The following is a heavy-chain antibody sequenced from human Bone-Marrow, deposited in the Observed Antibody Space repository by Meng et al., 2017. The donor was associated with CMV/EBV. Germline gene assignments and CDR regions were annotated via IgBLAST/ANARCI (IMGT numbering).Heavy chain of an antibody. V-gene: IGHV4-39*01. CDR1: GGSISSSSYY. CDR2: VYYNGSP. CDR3: ARPTGSFGNYAY. J-gene: IGHJ4*02. Sequence: GSLRLSCTVSGGSISSSSYYWGWIRQPPGKGLEWIGSVYYNGSPYYSPSLKGRVIISVDTSKNEFSLMVTSVTAADTATYYCARPTGSFGNYAYWGQGILVTVSS. D-gene: IGHD3-10*01.